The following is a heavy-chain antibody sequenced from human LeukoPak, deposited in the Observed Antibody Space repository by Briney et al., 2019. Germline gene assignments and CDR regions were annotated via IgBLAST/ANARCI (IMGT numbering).Heavy chain of an antibody. V-gene: IGHV1-69*13. D-gene: IGHD2-2*01. CDR2: IIPIFGTT. CDR3: ARVTDCSTAYCLSYYFDY. J-gene: IGHJ4*02. CDR1: GGTFGNNT. Sequence: SVKVSCKASGGTFGNNTITWVRQAPGQGLEWMGGIIPIFGTTNYAQQFRGRITITADDSTSTAYMELSSLKSEDTAVYYCARVTDCSTAYCLSYYFDYWGQGTLVTVSS.